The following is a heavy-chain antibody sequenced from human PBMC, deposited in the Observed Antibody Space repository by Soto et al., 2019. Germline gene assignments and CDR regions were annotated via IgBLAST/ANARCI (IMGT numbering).Heavy chain of an antibody. D-gene: IGHD3-22*01. CDR3: ARDPAGYYDSSGSLSRHYYYGMDV. V-gene: IGHV1-69*13. CDR1: GGTFSSYA. J-gene: IGHJ6*02. CDR2: IIPIFGTA. Sequence: SVKVSCKASGGTFSSYAISWVRQAPGQGLEWMGGIIPIFGTANYAQEFQGRVTITADESTSTAYMELSSLRSEDTAVYYCARDPAGYYDSSGSLSRHYYYGMDVWGQGTKVTVSS.